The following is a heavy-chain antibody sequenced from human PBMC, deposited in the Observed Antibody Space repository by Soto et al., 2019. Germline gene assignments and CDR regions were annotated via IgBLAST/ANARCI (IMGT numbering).Heavy chain of an antibody. Sequence: GSLRHSCAASGYTFSDYYMSWIRQAPGKGLEWISYIDTSGTKIYYADSVKGRFTITRDNAKNSLYLEMNSLRDEDTAVYYCASHYDMWSGYLSPVDYWGQGTLVTVSS. CDR1: GYTFSDYY. D-gene: IGHD3-3*01. J-gene: IGHJ4*02. CDR2: IDTSGTKI. V-gene: IGHV3-11*01. CDR3: ASHYDMWSGYLSPVDY.